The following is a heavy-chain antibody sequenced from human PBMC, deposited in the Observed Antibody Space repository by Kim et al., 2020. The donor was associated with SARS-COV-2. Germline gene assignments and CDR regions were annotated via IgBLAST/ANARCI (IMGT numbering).Heavy chain of an antibody. Sequence: SETLSLTCAVFGGSFSDYHWTWIRQPPGKGLEWIGEINHSGSTSYNPSLKSRATISADTSKNQFSLKLSSLTAADTAVSYCARGGLDYGDFVPFDYWGQGALVTVSS. CDR1: GGSFSDYH. V-gene: IGHV4-34*01. D-gene: IGHD4-17*01. CDR3: ARGGLDYGDFVPFDY. CDR2: INHSGST. J-gene: IGHJ4*02.